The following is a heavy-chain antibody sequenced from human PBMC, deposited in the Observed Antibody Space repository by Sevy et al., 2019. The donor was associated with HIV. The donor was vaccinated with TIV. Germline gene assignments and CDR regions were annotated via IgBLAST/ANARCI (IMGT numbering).Heavy chain of an antibody. V-gene: IGHV1-2*02. CDR2: INPNSGDT. CDR1: ENTFTGYY. CDR3: ARGETIFGVVIRSDETPFHY. Sequence: ASVKVSCKTSENTFTGYYIHWVRQAPGQGLEWMGRINPNSGDTKYAQKFQGRVTMTSDTSISTAYVELNRLKSDDTAVYFCARGETIFGVVIRSDETPFHYWGQGTLVTVSS. J-gene: IGHJ4*02. D-gene: IGHD3-3*01.